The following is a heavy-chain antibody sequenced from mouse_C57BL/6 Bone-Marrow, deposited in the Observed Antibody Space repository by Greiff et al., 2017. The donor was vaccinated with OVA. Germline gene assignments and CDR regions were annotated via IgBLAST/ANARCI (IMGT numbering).Heavy chain of an antibody. J-gene: IGHJ3*01. V-gene: IGHV1-15*01. CDR1: GYTFTDYE. CDR3: TRASYGNYLAWFAY. CDR2: VDPETGGT. D-gene: IGHD2-10*01. Sequence: QVHVKQSGAELVRPGASVTLSCKASGYTFTDYEMHWVKQTPVHGLEWIGAVDPETGGTAYNQKFKGKAILTADKSSSTAYMELRSLTSEDSAVYYCTRASYGNYLAWFAYWGQGTLVTVSA.